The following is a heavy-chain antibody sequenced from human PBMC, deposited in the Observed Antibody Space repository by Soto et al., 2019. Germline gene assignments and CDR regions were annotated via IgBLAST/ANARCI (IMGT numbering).Heavy chain of an antibody. J-gene: IGHJ4*02. CDR1: GFTFSGYG. D-gene: IGHD2-15*01. CDR3: ARNSESANTGWTGRFDY. Sequence: EVQLVESGGGLVQPGGSLRLSCTASGFTFSGYGMRWVRQAPGKGLEWVANIKEDGSQKYYVDSVKGRFTISRDNSKNSLFLEKDSLRGADAALYYCARNSESANTGWTGRFDYWGQGTLVTVSS. V-gene: IGHV3-7*03. CDR2: IKEDGSQK.